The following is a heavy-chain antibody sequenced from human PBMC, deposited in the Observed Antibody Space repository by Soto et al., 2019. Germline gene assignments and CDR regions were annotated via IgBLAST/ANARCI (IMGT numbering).Heavy chain of an antibody. Sequence: SETLSLTCAVSSGSISSSNWWSWVRQPPGKGLEWIGEIYHSGSTNYNPSLKSRVTISVDKSKNQFSLKLSSVTAADTAVYYCAREAYSYGYELYYYYMDVWGKGTTVTVSS. CDR1: SGSISSSNW. D-gene: IGHD5-18*01. V-gene: IGHV4-4*02. CDR3: AREAYSYGYELYYYYMDV. CDR2: IYHSGST. J-gene: IGHJ6*03.